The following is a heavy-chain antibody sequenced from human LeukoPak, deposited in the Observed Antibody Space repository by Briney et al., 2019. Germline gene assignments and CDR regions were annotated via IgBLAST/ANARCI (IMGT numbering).Heavy chain of an antibody. CDR1: NGPITITKW. J-gene: IGHJ3*02. CDR3: ASSSLVVVVTYGFDI. CDR2: ISHTGST. D-gene: IGHD2-21*01. Sequence: SGTLSLTCTVSNGPITITKWWSWVRQPPGKGLEWIGEISHTGSTNYNPSFNSRVTMSVDKSKSQFSLNLKSVTAADTALYYCASSSLVVVVTYGFDIWGRGTVVTVSS. V-gene: IGHV4-4*02.